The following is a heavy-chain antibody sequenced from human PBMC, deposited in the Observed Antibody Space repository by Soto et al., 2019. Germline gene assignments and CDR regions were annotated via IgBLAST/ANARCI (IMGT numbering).Heavy chain of an antibody. J-gene: IGHJ4*02. CDR1: GFTFTISA. V-gene: IGHV1-58*03. CDR2: IVVGSGNT. Sequence: QMQPVQSGPEVKKPGTSVKVSCKASGFTFTISAVHWVRQARGQRLEWRGWIVVGSGNTNYAQKFQERVTITRDMSTSTAYMELSSLRSEDTAVYYCAAAGYGSGSYSVEYWGQGTLVIVSS. CDR3: AAAGYGSGSYSVEY. D-gene: IGHD3-10*01.